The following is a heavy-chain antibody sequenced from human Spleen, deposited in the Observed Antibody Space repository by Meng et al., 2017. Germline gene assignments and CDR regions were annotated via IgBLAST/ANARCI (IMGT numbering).Heavy chain of an antibody. V-gene: IGHV5-51*01. Sequence: GESLKISCKGSGYSFTSYWIGWVRQMPGKGLEWMGIIYPGDSDTRYSPSFQGQVTISADKSISTAYLQWSSLKASDTAMYYCARNYYDSSGTPEGFDPWGQGTLVTVS. J-gene: IGHJ5*02. CDR2: IYPGDSDT. CDR3: ARNYYDSSGTPEGFDP. D-gene: IGHD3-22*01. CDR1: GYSFTSYW.